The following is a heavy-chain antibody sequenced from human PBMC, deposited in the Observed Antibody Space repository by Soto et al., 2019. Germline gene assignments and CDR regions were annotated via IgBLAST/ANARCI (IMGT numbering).Heavy chain of an antibody. CDR3: ARHVTGTLDY. D-gene: IGHD1-20*01. Sequence: XTLSLPCTVSGGSISSSSYYWGWIRQPPGKGLEWIGIIYYSGSTYYSPSLNVRFTISLDTSKNQFALKLRSVTAEDTAVYYCARHVTGTLDYWGQGTLVTVSS. J-gene: IGHJ4*02. CDR2: IYYSGST. V-gene: IGHV4-39*01. CDR1: GGSISSSSYY.